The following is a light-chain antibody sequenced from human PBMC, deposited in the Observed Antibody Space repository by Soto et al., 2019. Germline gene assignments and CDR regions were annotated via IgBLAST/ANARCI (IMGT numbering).Light chain of an antibody. CDR2: AAS. J-gene: IGKJ1*01. V-gene: IGKV1D-12*01. CDR3: QQANSFPRT. Sequence: DIQMTQSPSSVSASVGDRVTITCRASQSVSSSLAWYQQKPGKAPKLLIYAASNLQPGVPSRFSGSGSGTDFTLTISSLQPEDSATYYCQQANSFPRTFGQGTKVEIK. CDR1: QSVSSS.